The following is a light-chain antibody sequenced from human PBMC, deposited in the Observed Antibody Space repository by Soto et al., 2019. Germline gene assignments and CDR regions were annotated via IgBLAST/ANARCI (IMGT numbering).Light chain of an antibody. CDR2: GAS. V-gene: IGKV3-20*01. CDR3: HQYGVSPVT. J-gene: IGKJ1*01. Sequence: EIVLTQSPGTLSLSPGERATLSCRASQGVDNYLAWYQQKPLQAPRLLIYGASSRATGIPDRFSGSGYGTDFTLTISRLGPEDFAVYYCHQYGVSPVTFGQGTTVEIK. CDR1: QGVDNY.